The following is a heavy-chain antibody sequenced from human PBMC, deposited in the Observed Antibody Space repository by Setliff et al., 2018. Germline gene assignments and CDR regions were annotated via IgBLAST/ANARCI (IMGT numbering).Heavy chain of an antibody. V-gene: IGHV3-30*02. CDR2: VRFDGTYE. J-gene: IGHJ4*02. CDR1: GFVFGTYG. CDR3: AKVKKPLIRGSGFDY. D-gene: IGHD3-10*01. Sequence: GESLRLSCAASGFVFGTYGMHWVRQAPGKGLDWVASVRFDGTYEVYGDSVKGRFTISRDNSENTLFLQMTSLRPEDTGVYYCAKVKKPLIRGSGFDYWGRGTLVTVSS.